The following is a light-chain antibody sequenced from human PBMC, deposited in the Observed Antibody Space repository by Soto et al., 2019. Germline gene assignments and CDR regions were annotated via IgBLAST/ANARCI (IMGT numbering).Light chain of an antibody. CDR1: QSVKSSY. J-gene: IGKJ1*01. CDR2: AAS. V-gene: IGKV3-15*01. CDR3: QQYSIWRT. Sequence: SPGTLSLYPGERATLPCRASQSVKSSYLAWDQPKPGQAPRLLIYAASTRGTGIPARFTASRSGTEFTLTISSMQSEDFAVYYCQQYSIWRTFGQGTKVDI.